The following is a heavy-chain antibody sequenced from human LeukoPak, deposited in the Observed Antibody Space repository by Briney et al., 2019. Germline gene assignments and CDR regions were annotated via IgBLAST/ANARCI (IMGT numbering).Heavy chain of an antibody. D-gene: IGHD6-13*01. V-gene: IGHV4-34*01. CDR3: ARGRIAAAGTHNWLNP. CDR2: INHSGST. J-gene: IGHJ5*02. Sequence: NPSETLSLTCAVYGGSFSGYYWSWIRQPPGKGLEWIEEINHSGSTNYNPSLKSRVTISVDTSKNQFSLKLSSVTAADTAVYYCARGRIAAAGTHNWLNPWGQGTLVTVSS. CDR1: GGSFSGYY.